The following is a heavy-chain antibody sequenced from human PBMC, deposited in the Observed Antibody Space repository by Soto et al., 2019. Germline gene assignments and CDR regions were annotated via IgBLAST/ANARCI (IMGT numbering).Heavy chain of an antibody. D-gene: IGHD2-2*03. J-gene: IGHJ6*02. CDR1: GVTFSSYS. CDR3: ARVVDIVVVPAAKMGYYYYGMDV. Sequence: GGSLRLSCAASGVTFSSYSMNWVRQAPGKGLEWVSSISSSSSYIYYADSVKGRFTISRDNAKNSLYLQMNSLRAEDTAVYYCARVVDIVVVPAAKMGYYYYGMDVWGQGTTVTVSS. CDR2: ISSSSSYI. V-gene: IGHV3-21*01.